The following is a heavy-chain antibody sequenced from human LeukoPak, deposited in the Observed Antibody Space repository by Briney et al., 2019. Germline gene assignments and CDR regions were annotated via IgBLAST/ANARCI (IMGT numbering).Heavy chain of an antibody. V-gene: IGHV4-39*07. CDR3: ARDGRFPPAVLPRYFDY. Sequence: SETLSLTCTVSGGSFSSGSYYWGWIRQPPGKGLEWIVNIYYSGSTYDNPSLKSRVTISVATSKTQFSLKLSSVTAADTAVYYCARDGRFPPAVLPRYFDYWGQGTLVTVSS. J-gene: IGHJ4*02. CDR1: GGSFSSGSYY. CDR2: IYYSGST. D-gene: IGHD2/OR15-2a*01.